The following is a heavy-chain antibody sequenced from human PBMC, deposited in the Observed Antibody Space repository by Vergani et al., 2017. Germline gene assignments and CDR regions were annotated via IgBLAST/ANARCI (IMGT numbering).Heavy chain of an antibody. D-gene: IGHD3-22*01. V-gene: IGHV1-69*13. CDR2: IIPIFGTA. Sequence: QVQLVQSGAEVTKPGSSVKVSCKASGGTFSSYAIRWVRQAPGQGLEWMGRIIPIFGTANYAQKFQGRVTITADDSTSTAYMELSSLRSEDTAVYYCATGLGYYYDSSGYFPFDYWSQGTLVTVSS. J-gene: IGHJ4*02. CDR3: ATGLGYYYDSSGYFPFDY. CDR1: GGTFSSYA.